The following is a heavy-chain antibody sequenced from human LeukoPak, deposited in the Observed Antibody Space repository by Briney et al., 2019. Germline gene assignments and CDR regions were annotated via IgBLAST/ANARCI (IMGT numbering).Heavy chain of an antibody. CDR1: GYTFTKYW. D-gene: IGHD3-10*01. CDR3: ARPSFSGGSGSYAFDI. J-gene: IGHJ3*02. Sequence: GESLKISCEGSGYTFTKYWIGWVRQMPGKGLEWMGIIHPGDSHTWYSPSFQGQVTISADKSISTAYLQWSSLKASDTAMYYCARPSFSGGSGSYAFDIWGQGTMVTVSS. CDR2: IHPGDSHT. V-gene: IGHV5-51*01.